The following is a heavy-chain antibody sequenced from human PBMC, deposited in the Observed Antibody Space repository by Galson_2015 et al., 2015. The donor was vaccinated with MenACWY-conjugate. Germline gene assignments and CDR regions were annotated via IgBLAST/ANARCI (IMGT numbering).Heavy chain of an antibody. V-gene: IGHV3-23*01. CDR2: IRGTGGTI. CDR1: GFTFSGYA. CDR3: AKKCGSSCWFTGFDS. D-gene: IGHD2-15*01. J-gene: IGHJ4*02. Sequence: SLRLSCAASGFTFSGYAMTWVRQAPGKGLEWVSVIRGTGGTIYYAESVKGRFTISRDNSKNTLFLEMNSLRAEDTAVYYCAKKCGSSCWFTGFDSWGQGTLVTVSS.